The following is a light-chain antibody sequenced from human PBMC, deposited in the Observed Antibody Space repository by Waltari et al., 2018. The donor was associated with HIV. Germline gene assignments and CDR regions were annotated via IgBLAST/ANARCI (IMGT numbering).Light chain of an antibody. CDR3: QQSYSTPVT. CDR1: QSISSY. V-gene: IGKV1-39*01. J-gene: IGKJ3*01. CDR2: SAS. Sequence: DIQMTQSPSSLSASVGDSVSITCRASQSISSYLNWYQQKPGKVPKLLIYSASTLQSGVPSMFSGSGSGTDFTLTISSLQPEDFATYYCQQSYSTPVTFGPGTKVEIK.